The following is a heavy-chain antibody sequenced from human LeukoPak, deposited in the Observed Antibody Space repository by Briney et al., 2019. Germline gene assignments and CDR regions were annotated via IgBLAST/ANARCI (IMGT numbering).Heavy chain of an antibody. CDR2: FYSGCST. V-gene: IGHV3-53*01. D-gene: IGHD6-19*01. CDR1: GFTVSSNY. Sequence: PGGSLILSLAASGFTVSSNYMSLVRQAPGKGLGLVSVFYSGCSTYYADSLKGRFTISRDTSKNPLYLKMNSLSAEDTAVYYCAREGIAVAGTSMDYWGQGTLVTVSS. J-gene: IGHJ4*02. CDR3: AREGIAVAGTSMDY.